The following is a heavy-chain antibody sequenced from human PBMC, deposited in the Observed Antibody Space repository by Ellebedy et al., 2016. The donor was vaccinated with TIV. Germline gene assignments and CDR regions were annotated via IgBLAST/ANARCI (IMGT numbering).Heavy chain of an antibody. CDR2: ISSNSGNK. V-gene: IGHV3-21*01. Sequence: PGGSLRLSCAASGFTFSSYTLNWVLQAPGKGLEWVPSISSNSGNKYCADSVEGRFTISRDNARNSLYLQMNSLRAEDTAVYHCARDLHFAFDYWGRGTLVTVSS. CDR3: ARDLHFAFDY. J-gene: IGHJ4*02. CDR1: GFTFSSYT.